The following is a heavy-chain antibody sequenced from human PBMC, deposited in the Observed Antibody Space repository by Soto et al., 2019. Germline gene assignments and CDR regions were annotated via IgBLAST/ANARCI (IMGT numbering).Heavy chain of an antibody. J-gene: IGHJ5*02. D-gene: IGHD3-3*01. CDR2: INHSGST. CDR3: ASFFVSQTPDNWFDP. V-gene: IGHV4-34*01. Sequence: SETLSLTCAVYGGSFSGYYWSWIRQPPGKGLEWIGEINHSGSTNYNPSLKSRVTISVDTSKNQFSLKLSSVTAADTAVYYCASFFVSQTPDNWFDPWGQGTLVTVSS. CDR1: GGSFSGYY.